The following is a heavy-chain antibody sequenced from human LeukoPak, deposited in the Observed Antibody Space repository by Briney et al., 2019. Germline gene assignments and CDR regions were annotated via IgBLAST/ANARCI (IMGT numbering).Heavy chain of an antibody. CDR3: VKVRGRARVGYFDY. CDR1: GFTFSNYA. J-gene: IGHJ4*02. D-gene: IGHD1-26*01. V-gene: IGHV3-30-3*01. Sequence: GGSLRLSCAASGFTFSNYAMHWVRQAPGKGLEWVAAISDDGGNKYYADSVKGRFSISRDNAKNTLYLQMNSLRVEDTAIYYCVKVRGRARVGYFDYWGQGTLVTVSS. CDR2: ISDDGGNK.